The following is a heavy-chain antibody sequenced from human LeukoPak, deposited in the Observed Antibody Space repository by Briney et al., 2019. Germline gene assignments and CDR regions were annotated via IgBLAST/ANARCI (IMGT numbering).Heavy chain of an antibody. J-gene: IGHJ6*03. D-gene: IGHD5-12*01. CDR1: GYTFTSYY. V-gene: IGHV1-69*13. CDR3: ARGYSGYDPYYYYYMDV. Sequence: SVKVSCKASGYTFTSYYMHWVRQAPGQGLEWMGGIIPIFGTANYAQKFQGRVTITADESTSTAYMELSSLRSEDTAVYYCARGYSGYDPYYYYYMDVWGKGTTVTISS. CDR2: IIPIFGTA.